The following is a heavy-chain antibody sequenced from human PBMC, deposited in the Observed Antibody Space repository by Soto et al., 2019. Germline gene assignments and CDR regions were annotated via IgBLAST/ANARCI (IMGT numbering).Heavy chain of an antibody. J-gene: IGHJ5*02. Sequence: SETLSLTCTVSGGSISSGGYYWSWIRQHPGKGLEWIGYIYYSGSTYYNPSLKSRVTISVDTSKNQFSLKLSSVTAADTAVYYCASFTPPSLGDCSSTRCYNWFDPWGQGTLVTVAS. V-gene: IGHV4-31*03. CDR1: GGSISSGGYY. CDR2: IYYSGST. D-gene: IGHD2-2*01. CDR3: ASFTPPSLGDCSSTRCYNWFDP.